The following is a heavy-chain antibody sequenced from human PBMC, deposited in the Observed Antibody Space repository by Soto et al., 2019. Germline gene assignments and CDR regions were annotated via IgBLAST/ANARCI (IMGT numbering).Heavy chain of an antibody. CDR3: SRKVLGSTSRPDWWYFDL. CDR1: VFTFINYA. Sequence: EVQLLESGGGLVQPGGSLRLSCVGSVFTFINYAMNWVRQTPGKGLEWVSTISGGGDRAFDADTVKGRFTISRDNSNNTVNLQMTSLRADGTAVYYCSRKVLGSTSRPDWWYFDLWGRGTLVTVSS. V-gene: IGHV3-23*01. J-gene: IGHJ2*01. D-gene: IGHD2-2*01. CDR2: ISGGGDRA.